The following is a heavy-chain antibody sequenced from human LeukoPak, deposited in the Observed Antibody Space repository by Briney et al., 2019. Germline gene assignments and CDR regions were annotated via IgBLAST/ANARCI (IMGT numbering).Heavy chain of an antibody. CDR3: AREDSSGWYRGGWFDP. CDR2: MNPNSGNT. D-gene: IGHD6-19*01. Sequence: ASVKVSCKASGYTFTSYDINWVRQATGQGLEWMGWMNPNSGNTGYAQKFQGRVTITRNTSISTAYMELSSLRSEDTAVYYCAREDSSGWYRGGWFDPWGQGTLVTVSS. J-gene: IGHJ5*02. CDR1: GYTFTSYD. V-gene: IGHV1-8*03.